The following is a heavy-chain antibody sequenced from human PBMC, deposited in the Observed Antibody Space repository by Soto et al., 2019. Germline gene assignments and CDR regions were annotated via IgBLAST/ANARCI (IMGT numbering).Heavy chain of an antibody. CDR1: GFTFSSYA. D-gene: IGHD6-13*01. V-gene: IGHV3-30-3*01. CDR3: ARERPYRSSSTYYYYGMDV. Sequence: HPGGSLRLSCAASGFTFSSYAMSWVRQAPGKGLEWVAVISYDGSNKYYADSVKGRFTISRDNSKNTLYLQMNSLRAEDTAVYYCARERPYRSSSTYYYYGMDVWGQGTTVTVSS. CDR2: ISYDGSNK. J-gene: IGHJ6*02.